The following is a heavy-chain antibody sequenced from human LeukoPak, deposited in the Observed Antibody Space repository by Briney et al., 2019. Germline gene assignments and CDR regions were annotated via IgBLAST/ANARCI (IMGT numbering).Heavy chain of an antibody. Sequence: GGSLRLSCAASGFTFSSYWMGWVRQAPGKGLEWVAHIKRDGSQKYYLDSVKGRFTISRDNAKNSLYLQMNSLRVEDTAVYYCARLGLEVGGPNWFDPWGQGTLVTVSS. CDR2: IKRDGSQK. CDR3: ARLGLEVGGPNWFDP. V-gene: IGHV3-7*01. CDR1: GFTFSSYW. J-gene: IGHJ5*02. D-gene: IGHD1-1*01.